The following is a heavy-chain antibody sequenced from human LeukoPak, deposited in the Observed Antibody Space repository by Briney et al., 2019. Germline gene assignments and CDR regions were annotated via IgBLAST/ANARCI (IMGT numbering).Heavy chain of an antibody. CDR2: INPNSGGT. Sequence: GASVKVSCKASGYTFTGYYMHWVRQAPGQGLEWMGRINPNSGGTNYAQKFQGRVTMTRDTSISTAYMELSRLRSDDTAVYYCARAGGPFNWNDRGDAFDIWGQGTMVTASS. CDR3: ARAGGPFNWNDRGDAFDI. J-gene: IGHJ3*02. V-gene: IGHV1-2*06. CDR1: GYTFTGYY. D-gene: IGHD1-20*01.